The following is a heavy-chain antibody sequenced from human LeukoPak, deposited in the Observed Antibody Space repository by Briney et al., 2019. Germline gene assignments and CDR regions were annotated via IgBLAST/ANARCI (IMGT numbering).Heavy chain of an antibody. J-gene: IGHJ4*02. D-gene: IGHD6-13*01. CDR2: ISDRGDGT. Sequence: GGSLRLSCAASGFTFRTYAMSWVRQAPGEGLERVSGISDRGDGTKYAESVKGRFTISRENSKNTVFLKMNSVRANDTAKYYCAKDKAPGSWHTPRDFWGQGTLVTVSS. CDR1: GFTFRTYA. V-gene: IGHV3-23*01. CDR3: AKDKAPGSWHTPRDF.